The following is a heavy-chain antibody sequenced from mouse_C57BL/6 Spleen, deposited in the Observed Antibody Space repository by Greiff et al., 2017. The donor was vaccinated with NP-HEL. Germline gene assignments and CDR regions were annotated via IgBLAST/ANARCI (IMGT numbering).Heavy chain of an antibody. V-gene: IGHV1-82*01. CDR3: ARGIDYDEGFAY. CDR2: IYPGDGDT. Sequence: VQLQESGPELVKPGASVKISCKASGYAFSSSWMNWVKQRPGKGLEWIGRIYPGDGDTNYNGKFKGKATLTADKSSSTAYMQLSSLTSEDSAVYFCARGIDYDEGFAYWGQGTLVTVSA. D-gene: IGHD2-4*01. CDR1: GYAFSSSW. J-gene: IGHJ3*01.